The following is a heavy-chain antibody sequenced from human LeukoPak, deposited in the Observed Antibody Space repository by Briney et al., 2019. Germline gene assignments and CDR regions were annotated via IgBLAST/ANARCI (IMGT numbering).Heavy chain of an antibody. V-gene: IGHV4-61*10. J-gene: IGHJ4*02. D-gene: IGHD6-19*01. CDR1: DGSISCGSYY. CDR3: ARGSLQWLGDY. CDR2: INHSGST. Sequence: SETLSLTCTVSDGSISCGSYYWTWVRQPAGKGLEWIGEINHSGSTNYNPSPKSRVTISVDTSKNQFSLKLSSVTAADTAVYYCARGSLQWLGDYWGQGTLVTVSS.